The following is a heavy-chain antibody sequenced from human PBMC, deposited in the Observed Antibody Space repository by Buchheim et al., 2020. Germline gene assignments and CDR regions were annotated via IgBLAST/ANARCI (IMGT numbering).Heavy chain of an antibody. D-gene: IGHD6-6*01. Sequence: QVQLQQWGAGLLKPSETLSLTCTVYGGSFSGYYWSWIRQPPGKGLEWIGEINHSGSTNYNPSLKSRVTISVDTSKNPFSLKLSSVTAADTAVYYCARGRSIAARRFFDYWGQGTL. V-gene: IGHV4-34*01. J-gene: IGHJ4*02. CDR3: ARGRSIAARRFFDY. CDR2: INHSGST. CDR1: GGSFSGYY.